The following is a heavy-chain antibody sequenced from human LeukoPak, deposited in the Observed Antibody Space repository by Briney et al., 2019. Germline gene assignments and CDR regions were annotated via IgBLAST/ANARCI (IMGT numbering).Heavy chain of an antibody. CDR1: GYTFAAHH. CDR3: SGRYGLGPV. V-gene: IGHV1-2*02. Sequence: ASVKVSCKASGYTFAAHHIHWVRQAPGQGLEWMGWILPDGRDTKYSQKFQDRMTLTTDTSTNTAYMELSSLIPDDTAVYYCSGRYGLGPVWGQGTLISASP. J-gene: IGHJ4*02. D-gene: IGHD5-18*01. CDR2: ILPDGRDT.